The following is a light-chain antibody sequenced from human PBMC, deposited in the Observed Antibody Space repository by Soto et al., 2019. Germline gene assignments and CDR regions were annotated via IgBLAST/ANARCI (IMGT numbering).Light chain of an antibody. V-gene: IGKV3-11*01. CDR3: QQRRIWPPLT. J-gene: IGKJ4*01. CDR1: QIVSSD. CDR2: DTS. Sequence: EIVLTQSPATLSLSPGARVTLSCRASQIVSSDLAWYQQKPDQAPRLLIHDTSNRATNIPARFSGSGSGTDFTVTISHLETADFASYFCQQRRIWPPLTFGGGTKLEI.